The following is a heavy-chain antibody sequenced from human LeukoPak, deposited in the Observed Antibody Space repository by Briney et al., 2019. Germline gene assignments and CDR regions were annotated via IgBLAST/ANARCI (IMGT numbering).Heavy chain of an antibody. CDR3: ARGHDYYDSSGYLGWFDP. CDR1: GGTFSSYA. D-gene: IGHD3-22*01. Sequence: SVKVSCKASGGTFSSYAISWVRQAPGQGLEWMGRIIPILGIANYAQKFQGRVTITADKSTSTAYMELSSLRSEDTAVYYCARGHDYYDSSGYLGWFDPWGQGTLITVSS. V-gene: IGHV1-69*04. J-gene: IGHJ5*02. CDR2: IIPILGIA.